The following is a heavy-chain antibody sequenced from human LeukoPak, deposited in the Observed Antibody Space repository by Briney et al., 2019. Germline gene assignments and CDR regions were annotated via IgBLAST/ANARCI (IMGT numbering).Heavy chain of an antibody. CDR2: ISGSGGST. D-gene: IGHD2-2*01. V-gene: IGHV3-23*01. Sequence: GGSLRLSCAASGFTFSSHAMSWVRQAPGKGLEWVSAISGSGGSTYYADSVKGRFTTSRDNSKNTLYLQMNSLRAEDTAVYYCAKDRSCSSTSCYAYYYYYYYGTDVWGQGTTVTVSS. J-gene: IGHJ6*02. CDR3: AKDRSCSSTSCYAYYYYYYYGTDV. CDR1: GFTFSSHA.